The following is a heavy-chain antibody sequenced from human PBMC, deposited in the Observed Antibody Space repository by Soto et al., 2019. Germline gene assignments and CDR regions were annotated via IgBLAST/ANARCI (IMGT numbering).Heavy chain of an antibody. CDR1: GDTFSTYP. Sequence: ASVKVSCKTLGDTFSTYPITWVRQAPGQGLEWMGWINPNSGGTNYAQKFQGWVTMTRDTSISTAYMELSRLRSDDTAVYYCARELSGDYYYGMDVWGQGTTVTVSS. J-gene: IGHJ6*02. V-gene: IGHV1-2*04. D-gene: IGHD3-10*02. CDR2: INPNSGGT. CDR3: ARELSGDYYYGMDV.